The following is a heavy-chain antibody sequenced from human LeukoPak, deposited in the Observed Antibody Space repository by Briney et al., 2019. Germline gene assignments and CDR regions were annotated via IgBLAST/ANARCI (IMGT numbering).Heavy chain of an antibody. CDR1: GGSISSYY. J-gene: IGHJ4*02. CDR2: IYTSGGT. V-gene: IGHV4-4*07. CDR3: AIFGDTVTCDY. D-gene: IGHD4-17*01. Sequence: SETLSLTCTVSGGSISSYYWSWIRQPAGKGLEWIGRIYTSGGTNYNPSLKSRVTMSVDTSKNQFSLKLSSVTAADTAVYYCAIFGDTVTCDYWGQGTLVTVSS.